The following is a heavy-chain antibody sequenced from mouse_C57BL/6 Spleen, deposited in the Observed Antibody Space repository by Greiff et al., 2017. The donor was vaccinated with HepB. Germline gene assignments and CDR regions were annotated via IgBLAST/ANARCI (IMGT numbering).Heavy chain of an antibody. Sequence: EVKLMESEGGLVQPGSSMKLSCTASGFTFSDYYMAWVRQVPEKGLEWVANINYDGSSTYYLDSLKSRFIISRDNAKNILYLQMSSLKSEDTATYYCARVALYEGYSTHSFDVWGTGTTVTVSS. V-gene: IGHV5-16*01. D-gene: IGHD2-3*01. CDR1: GFTFSDYY. J-gene: IGHJ1*03. CDR3: ARVALYEGYSTHSFDV. CDR2: INYDGSST.